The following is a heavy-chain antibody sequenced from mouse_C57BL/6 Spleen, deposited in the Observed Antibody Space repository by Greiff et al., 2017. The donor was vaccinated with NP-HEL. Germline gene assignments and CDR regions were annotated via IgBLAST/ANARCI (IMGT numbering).Heavy chain of an antibody. Sequence: QVQLKESGPELVKPGASVKLSCKASGYTFTSYDINWVKQRPGQGLEWIGWIYPRDGSTKYNEKFKGKATLTVDTSSSTAYMALHSLTSEDAAGYFCARCPTAQAAWFAYWGQGTLVTVSA. V-gene: IGHV1-85*01. CDR3: ARCPTAQAAWFAY. CDR2: IYPRDGST. J-gene: IGHJ3*01. D-gene: IGHD3-2*02. CDR1: GYTFTSYD.